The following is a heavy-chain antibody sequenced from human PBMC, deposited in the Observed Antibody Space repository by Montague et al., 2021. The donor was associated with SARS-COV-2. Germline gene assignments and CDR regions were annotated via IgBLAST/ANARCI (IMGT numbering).Heavy chain of an antibody. J-gene: IGHJ6*02. D-gene: IGHD3-10*01. V-gene: IGHV4-61*02. CDR1: GGSISSGSYY. CDR3: ARVGVGTMVRGVIPAYYYYGMDV. CDR2: IYTSGST. Sequence: TLSLTCTVSGGSISSGSYYWSWIRQPAGKGLEWIGRIYTSGSTNYNPSLQSRVTISVDTPKNQFSLRLSSVTAADTAVYYCARVGVGTMVRGVIPAYYYYGMDVWGQGTTVTVSS.